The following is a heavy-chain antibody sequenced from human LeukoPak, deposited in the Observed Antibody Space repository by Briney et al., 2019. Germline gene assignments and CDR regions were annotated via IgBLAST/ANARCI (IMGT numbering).Heavy chain of an antibody. V-gene: IGHV3-33*08. D-gene: IGHD2-15*01. CDR2: IWYDGTTK. J-gene: IGHJ4*02. CDR1: GFTFSNCG. Sequence: GTSLRLSCAASGFTFSNCGMHWVRQAPGKGLEWVAVIWYDGTTKFHADSVKGRFTISGDNSKNSLYLQMNSLRAEDTAVYYCARDCSGGSCYSFAFDYWGQGTLVTVSS. CDR3: ARDCSGGSCYSFAFDY.